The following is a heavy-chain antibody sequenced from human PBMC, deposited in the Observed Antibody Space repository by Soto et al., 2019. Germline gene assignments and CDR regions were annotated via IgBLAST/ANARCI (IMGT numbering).Heavy chain of an antibody. V-gene: IGHV4-30-2*01. CDR2: IYHSGST. Sequence: SETLSLTCAVSGGSISSGGYSWSWIRQPPGKGLEWIGYIYHSGSTYYNPSLKSRVTISVDRSKNQFSLKLSSVTAADTAVYYCARGYYYDSSGYTSSTQYNWFDPWGHGTLLTVSS. J-gene: IGHJ5*02. CDR3: ARGYYYDSSGYTSSTQYNWFDP. D-gene: IGHD3-22*01. CDR1: GGSISSGGYS.